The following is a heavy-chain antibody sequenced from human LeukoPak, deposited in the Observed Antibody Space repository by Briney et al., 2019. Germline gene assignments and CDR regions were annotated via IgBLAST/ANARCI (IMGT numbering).Heavy chain of an antibody. CDR1: GFTFSSYA. J-gene: IGHJ4*02. CDR2: ISGSGGST. CDR3: AKDGLWSGELSPSDY. V-gene: IGHV3-23*01. Sequence: GGSLRLSCAASGFTFSSYAMSWVRQAPGKGLEWVSAISGSGGSTYYADSVKGRFTISRDNSKNTLYLQMNSLRAEDTAVYYCAKDGLWSGELSPSDYWGQGTLVTVSS. D-gene: IGHD3-10*01.